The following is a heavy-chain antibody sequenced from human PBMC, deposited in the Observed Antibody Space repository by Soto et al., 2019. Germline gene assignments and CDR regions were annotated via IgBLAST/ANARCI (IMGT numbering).Heavy chain of an antibody. D-gene: IGHD2-21*02. V-gene: IGHV3-49*03. J-gene: IGHJ5*02. Sequence: EVQLVESGGGVVQPGRSLRLSCSASGFTLGDYAMSWFRQAPGKGLEWVGVIRSKGYGGTTEDAASVKGRFTSSRDDSKSIDYLQMNSLKTEDTAVYYSTRRGVGVTAARVDPWGQGTLVTVSS. CDR3: TRRGVGVTAARVDP. CDR2: IRSKGYGGTT. CDR1: GFTLGDYA.